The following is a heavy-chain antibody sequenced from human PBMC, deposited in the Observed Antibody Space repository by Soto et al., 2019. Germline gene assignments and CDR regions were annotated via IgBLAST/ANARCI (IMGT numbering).Heavy chain of an antibody. J-gene: IGHJ4*02. CDR3: ARVKGTLHPFDY. D-gene: IGHD1-7*01. Sequence: GGSLRLSCAASGFTFSSYWMSWVRRAPGKGLEWVANIKQDGSEKYYVDSVKGRFTISRDNAKNSLYLQMNSLRAEDTAVYYCARVKGTLHPFDYWGQGTLVTVPS. CDR2: IKQDGSEK. V-gene: IGHV3-7*01. CDR1: GFTFSSYW.